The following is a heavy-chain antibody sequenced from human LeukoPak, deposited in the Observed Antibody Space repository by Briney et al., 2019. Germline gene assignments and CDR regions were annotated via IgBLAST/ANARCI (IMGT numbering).Heavy chain of an antibody. CDR3: ARDVHGDYGSGWFDP. Sequence: SVKVSCKTSGGTFNNSAISWVRQAPGQGLEWLGGIMPLFGTAGYAQKFQGRVTITKDESTRTVYLELTSLTSVDTAVYYCARDVHGDYGSGWFDPWGQGTLVSVSS. CDR1: GGTFNNSA. CDR2: IMPLFGTA. J-gene: IGHJ5*02. D-gene: IGHD4-17*01. V-gene: IGHV1-69*05.